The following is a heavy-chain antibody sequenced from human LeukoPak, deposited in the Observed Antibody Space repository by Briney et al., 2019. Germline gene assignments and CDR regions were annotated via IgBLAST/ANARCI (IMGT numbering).Heavy chain of an antibody. D-gene: IGHD5-18*01. V-gene: IGHV3-74*01. Sequence: GGSLRLSCAASGFTFSSYWMHWVRQAPGKGLVWVSRINSDGSSTSYADSVKGRFTISRDNAKNTLYLQMNSLRAEDTAVYYCARVVEGYSYGYERNYYYYSYMDVWGKGTTVTVSS. J-gene: IGHJ6*03. CDR1: GFTFSSYW. CDR3: ARVVEGYSYGYERNYYYYSYMDV. CDR2: INSDGSST.